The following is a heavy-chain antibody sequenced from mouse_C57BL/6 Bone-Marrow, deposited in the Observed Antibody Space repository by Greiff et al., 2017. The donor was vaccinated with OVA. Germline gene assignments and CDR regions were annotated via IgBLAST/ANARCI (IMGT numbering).Heavy chain of an antibody. CDR2: ISDGGSYT. Sequence: DVMLVESGGGLVKPGGSLKLSCAASGFTFSSYAMSWVRQTPEKRLEWVATISDGGSYTYYPDNVKGRFTISRDNAKNNLYLQMSHLKSEDTAMYYCARTYSNYAMDYWGQGTSVTVSS. V-gene: IGHV5-4*03. D-gene: IGHD2-5*01. J-gene: IGHJ4*01. CDR3: ARTYSNYAMDY. CDR1: GFTFSSYA.